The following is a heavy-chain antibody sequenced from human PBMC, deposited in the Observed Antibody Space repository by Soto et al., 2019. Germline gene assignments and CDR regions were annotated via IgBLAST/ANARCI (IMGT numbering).Heavy chain of an antibody. Sequence: ASVKVSCKASGYRFTTYQMHWVRQAPGQGLEWMGTINPSGGSTSYAQRFQGRVTMTRDTSTSTVYMQLSSLRSEDTALYYCARGDANGWYFDYWGQGTLVTVSS. V-gene: IGHV1-46*01. D-gene: IGHD6-19*01. CDR2: INPSGGST. CDR1: GYRFTTYQ. J-gene: IGHJ4*02. CDR3: ARGDANGWYFDY.